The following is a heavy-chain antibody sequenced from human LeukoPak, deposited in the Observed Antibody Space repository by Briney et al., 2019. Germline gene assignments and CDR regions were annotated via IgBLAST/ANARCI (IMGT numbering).Heavy chain of an antibody. CDR3: ARDPHYYDSSGYYYVGLLGY. CDR2: INPNSGGT. D-gene: IGHD3-22*01. V-gene: IGHV1-2*02. Sequence: GASVKVSCKASGYTFTGQYMHWVRQAPGQGLERMGWINPNSGGTNYAQKFQGRVTMTRDTSISTAYMELSRLRSDDTAVYYCARDPHYYDSSGYYYVGLLGYWGQGTLVTVSS. J-gene: IGHJ4*02. CDR1: GYTFTGQY.